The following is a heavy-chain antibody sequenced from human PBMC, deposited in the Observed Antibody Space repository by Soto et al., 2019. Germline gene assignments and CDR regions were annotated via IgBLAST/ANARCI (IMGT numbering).Heavy chain of an antibody. V-gene: IGHV4-34*01. CDR1: GGSFSVYY. D-gene: IGHD1-1*01. CDR2: VNHAGSS. CDR3: ARDRTRRGACDI. J-gene: IGHJ3*02. Sequence: SETLSLTCAISGGSFSVYYWNWIRQSPGKGLEWIGEVNHAGSSNYNPSLRSRVTISVDTSKNQFSLKLSSVTAADTAVYFCARDRTRRGACDIWGQGPMLTGSS.